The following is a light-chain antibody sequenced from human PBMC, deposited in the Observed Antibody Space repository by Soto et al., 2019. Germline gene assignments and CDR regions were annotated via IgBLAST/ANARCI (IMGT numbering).Light chain of an antibody. CDR3: QQRSNWPPPFT. CDR1: QSVSSF. J-gene: IGKJ3*01. Sequence: EIVLTQSPATLSLSPGERATLSCRASQSVSSFLAWYQQKPGQAPRLLIYDASNRATGIPARFSGSGSGTDFTLTISSLESEDFAVYYCQQRSNWPPPFTFGPGTRVDIK. V-gene: IGKV3-11*01. CDR2: DAS.